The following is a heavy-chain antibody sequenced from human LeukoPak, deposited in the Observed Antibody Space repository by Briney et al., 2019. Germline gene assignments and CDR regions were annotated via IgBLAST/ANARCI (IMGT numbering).Heavy chain of an antibody. CDR3: AKSPIYYDSSGYHQAEIDY. Sequence: PGGSLRLSCAASGFTFSNAWMSWARQAPGKGLEWVGRIKSKTDGGTTDYAAPVKGRFTISRDDSKNTLYLQMNSLRAEDTAVYYCAKSPIYYDSSGYHQAEIDYWGQGTLVTVSS. CDR2: IKSKTDGGTT. J-gene: IGHJ4*02. CDR1: GFTFSNAW. D-gene: IGHD3-22*01. V-gene: IGHV3-15*01.